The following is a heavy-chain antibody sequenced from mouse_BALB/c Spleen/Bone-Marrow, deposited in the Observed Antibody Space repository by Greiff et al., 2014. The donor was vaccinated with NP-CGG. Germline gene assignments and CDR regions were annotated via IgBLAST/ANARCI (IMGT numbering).Heavy chain of an antibody. V-gene: IGHV1S81*02. J-gene: IGHJ1*01. Sequence: VQLQQSGAELVKPGASVKLYCKASGYTFTSYYMYWVKQRPGQGLEWIGEINPSNGGTNFNEKFKSKATLTVDKSSSTAYMQLSSLTSEDSAVYYCTRSYYGNYFDVWGAGTTVTVSS. CDR2: INPSNGGT. D-gene: IGHD2-1*01. CDR3: TRSYYGNYFDV. CDR1: GYTFTSYY.